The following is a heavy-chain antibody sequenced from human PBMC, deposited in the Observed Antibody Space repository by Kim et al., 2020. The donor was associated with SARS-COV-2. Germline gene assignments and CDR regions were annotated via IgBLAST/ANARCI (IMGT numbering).Heavy chain of an antibody. D-gene: IGHD4-4*01. CDR3: ARTSYSNFGWFDP. J-gene: IGHJ5*02. V-gene: IGHV4-4*07. Sequence: YHPSLKSRVTMSVDTSKNQFSLKLSSVTAADTAVYYCARTSYSNFGWFDPWGQGTLVTVSS.